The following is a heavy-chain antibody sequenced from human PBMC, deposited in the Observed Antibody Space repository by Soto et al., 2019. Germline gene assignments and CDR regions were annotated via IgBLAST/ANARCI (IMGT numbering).Heavy chain of an antibody. CDR3: ARDIITVIGGEIYYYFGMDV. CDR1: GGSFREYY. J-gene: IGHJ6*02. V-gene: IGHV4-34*01. CDR2: INQSGTT. Sequence: SETLSLTCAVNGGSFREYYWSWLRQPPGKGLEWIGEINQSGTTHYNPSLKRRINISIDTSKNQFSLNLTSVTAADTATYYCARDIITVIGGEIYYYFGMDVWGQGTTVTV. D-gene: IGHD3-10*01.